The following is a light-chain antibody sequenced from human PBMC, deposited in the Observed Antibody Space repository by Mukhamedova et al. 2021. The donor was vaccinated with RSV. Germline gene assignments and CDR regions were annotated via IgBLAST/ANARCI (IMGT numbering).Light chain of an antibody. V-gene: IGLV3-21*04. CDR2: YDS. Sequence: QWYQRRVHGQAPVVVMFYDSDRPAGIPERLSGSKSGNTATLTISGVEAGDEADYYRQVWDSGRCHVVLGGRTKLAVL. J-gene: IGLJ2*01. CDR3: QVWDSGRCHVV.